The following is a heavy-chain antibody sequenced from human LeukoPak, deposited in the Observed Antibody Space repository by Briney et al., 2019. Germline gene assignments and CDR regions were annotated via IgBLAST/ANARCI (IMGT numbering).Heavy chain of an antibody. J-gene: IGHJ6*02. CDR1: GGTFSSYA. CDR3: ARDLTRDGYNHYIRYGMDV. Sequence: ASVTVSCKASGGTFSSYAISWVRQAPGQGLEWVGRIIPIFRIANYEQKFQGRVTITADKSKSTAYMELSSLRSEDTAVYYCARDLTRDGYNHYIRYGMDVWGQGTTVTVSS. CDR2: IIPIFRIA. V-gene: IGHV1-69*04. D-gene: IGHD5-24*01.